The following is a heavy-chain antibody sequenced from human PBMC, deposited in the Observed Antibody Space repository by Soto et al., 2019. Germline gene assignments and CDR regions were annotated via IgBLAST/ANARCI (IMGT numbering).Heavy chain of an antibody. Sequence: QVQLQESGPGLVKPSGTLSLTCTVSGGSLSSYYWSWIRQPPGKGLEWIGFMHYSGSAKYNPSLESRVTISKDTSTNNFSLRLTSVTAADTAIYYCARDPQYCTGGTCYLGAFDIWGQGKRVTVSS. CDR1: GGSLSSYY. D-gene: IGHD2-8*02. J-gene: IGHJ3*02. CDR2: MHYSGSA. V-gene: IGHV4-59*01. CDR3: ARDPQYCTGGTCYLGAFDI.